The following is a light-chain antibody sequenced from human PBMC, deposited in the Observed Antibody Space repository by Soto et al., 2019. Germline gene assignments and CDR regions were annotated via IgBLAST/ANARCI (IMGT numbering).Light chain of an antibody. CDR2: GAS. Sequence: EIVMTQFPVTLSVSPGERATLSCRASQSVSFNLAWCQQKPGQAPRLLIYGASTRATDIPARFSGSGSGTEFTLTISSLQSEDFALYYCQQYNNWPLTFGGGTKVDIK. V-gene: IGKV3-15*01. J-gene: IGKJ4*01. CDR3: QQYNNWPLT. CDR1: QSVSFN.